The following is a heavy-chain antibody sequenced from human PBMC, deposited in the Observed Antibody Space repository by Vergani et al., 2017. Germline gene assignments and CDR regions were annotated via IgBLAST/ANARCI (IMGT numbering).Heavy chain of an antibody. CDR3: AKGEQWLVRGVFAADDAFDI. CDR1: GFTFSSYA. J-gene: IGHJ3*02. V-gene: IGHV3-23*01. D-gene: IGHD6-19*01. Sequence: EVQLLESGGGLVQPGGSLRLSCAASGFTFSSYAMSWVRQAPGKGLEWVSAISGSGGSTYYADSVKGRFTISRDNSKNALYLQMNSLRAEDTAVYYCAKGEQWLVRGVFAADDAFDIWGQGTMVTVSS. CDR2: ISGSGGST.